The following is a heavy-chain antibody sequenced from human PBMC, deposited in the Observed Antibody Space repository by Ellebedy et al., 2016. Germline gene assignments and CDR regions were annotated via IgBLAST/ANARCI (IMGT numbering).Heavy chain of an antibody. V-gene: IGHV3-30*04. J-gene: IGHJ2*01. Sequence: GGSLRLXXAASGFTFSSHAMHWVRQTPGKGLAWVAVIFYDGSKKYYADSVKGRFTISRDDSKKTLSLQMNSLRAEDTAVYYCARDQVSWYFDLWGRGTLVTVSS. CDR2: IFYDGSKK. CDR1: GFTFSSHA. CDR3: ARDQVSWYFDL.